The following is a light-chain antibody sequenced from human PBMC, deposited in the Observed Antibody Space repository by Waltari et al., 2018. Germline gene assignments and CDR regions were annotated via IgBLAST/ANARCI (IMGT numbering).Light chain of an antibody. Sequence: QSVLTQTPSASGTPGQRVTISCSGSSSNVGSNAVNWYQQLPETAPKLLIYNNSQRPSGVPDRVSGSKSGTTASLAISGLQSEDEAVYYCAAWDDSLNGWVFGGGTKLTVL. J-gene: IGLJ3*02. V-gene: IGLV1-44*01. CDR1: SSNVGSNA. CDR3: AAWDDSLNGWV. CDR2: NNS.